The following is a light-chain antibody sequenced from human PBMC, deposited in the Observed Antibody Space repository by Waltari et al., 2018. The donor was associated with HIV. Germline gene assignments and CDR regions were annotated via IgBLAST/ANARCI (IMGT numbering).Light chain of an antibody. CDR2: GKN. Sequence: SSELTQDPAVSVALGQTVRITCQGDILRTYYASWYQQKPGQAPILVIYGKNNRPSGIPDRFSGSSLGNTASLTITGAQAEDEADYYCNSRDSSGHWVFGGGTKLTVL. CDR3: NSRDSSGHWV. CDR1: ILRTYY. V-gene: IGLV3-19*01. J-gene: IGLJ3*02.